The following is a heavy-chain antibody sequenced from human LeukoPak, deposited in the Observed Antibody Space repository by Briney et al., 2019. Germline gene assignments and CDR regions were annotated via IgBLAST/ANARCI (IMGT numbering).Heavy chain of an antibody. CDR3: TTDDGSHQTPEYFQH. Sequence: GGSLRLSCAASGXTFSNAWVSWVRQAPGKGQEWVGRIKSKTDGGTTDYAAPVKGRFTISRDDSKNTLYLQMNSLKTEDTAVYYCTTDDGSHQTPEYFQHWGQGTLVTVSS. V-gene: IGHV3-15*01. CDR2: IKSKTDGGTT. CDR1: GXTFSNAW. J-gene: IGHJ1*01. D-gene: IGHD3-10*01.